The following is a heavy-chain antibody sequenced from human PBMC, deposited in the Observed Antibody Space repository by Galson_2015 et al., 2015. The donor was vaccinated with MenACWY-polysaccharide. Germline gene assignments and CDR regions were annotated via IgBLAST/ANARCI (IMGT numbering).Heavy chain of an antibody. CDR3: AKVLALGATTGPFDA. J-gene: IGHJ4*02. V-gene: IGHV3-23*01. D-gene: IGHD1-26*01. CDR2: ISASGSTT. Sequence: SLRLSCAASGFNFNNYAMTWVRQAPGKGLEWVSGISASGSTTFYADSVKGRFTISRDNFKNTVYLQMNSLRAEDVAIYYCAKVLALGATTGPFDAWGQGSLVAVSS. CDR1: GFNFNNYA.